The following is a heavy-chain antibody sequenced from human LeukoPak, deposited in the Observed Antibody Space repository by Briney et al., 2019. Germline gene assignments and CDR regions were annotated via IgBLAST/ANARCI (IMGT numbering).Heavy chain of an antibody. CDR3: ARDDGYCSSTSCYMGGGY. CDR2: IYHSGST. D-gene: IGHD2-2*02. CDR1: GGSISSGGYY. J-gene: IGHJ4*02. Sequence: SETLSLTCTVSGGSISSGGYYWSWIRQPPGKGLEWIGYIYHSGSTYYNPSLKSRVTISVDRSKNQFSLKLSSVTAADTAVYYCARDDGYCSSTSCYMGGGYWGQGTLVTVSS. V-gene: IGHV4-30-2*01.